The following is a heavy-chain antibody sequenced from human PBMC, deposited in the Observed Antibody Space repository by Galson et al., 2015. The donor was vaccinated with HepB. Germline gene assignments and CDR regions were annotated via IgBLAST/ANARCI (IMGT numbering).Heavy chain of an antibody. CDR1: GFTFSSYS. J-gene: IGHJ4*02. V-gene: IGHV3-21*01. CDR2: ISSSSSYI. Sequence: SLRLSCAASGFTFSSYSMNWVRQAPGKGLEWVSSISSSSSYIYYADSVKGRFTISRDNAKNSLYLQMNSLRAEDTAVYYCARLSSSWWAADYWGQGTLVTVSS. CDR3: ARLSSSWWAADY. D-gene: IGHD6-13*01.